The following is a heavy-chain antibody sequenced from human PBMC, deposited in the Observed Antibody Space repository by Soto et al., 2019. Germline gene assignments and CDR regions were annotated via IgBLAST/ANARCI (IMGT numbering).Heavy chain of an antibody. V-gene: IGHV3-23*01. D-gene: IGHD6-6*01. CDR2: ISGSGGST. CDR3: AKVPSTRSSSDLCQLDY. Sequence: RRLSCAASGFTFSSYAMSWVRQAPGKGLEWVSAISGSGGSTYYADSVKGRFTISRDNSKNTLYLQMNSLRAEDTAVYYCAKVPSTRSSSDLCQLDYWGQGTLVTVSS. CDR1: GFTFSSYA. J-gene: IGHJ4*02.